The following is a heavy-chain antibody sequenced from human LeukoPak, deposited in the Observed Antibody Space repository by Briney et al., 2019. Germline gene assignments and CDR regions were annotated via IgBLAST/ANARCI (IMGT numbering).Heavy chain of an antibody. J-gene: IGHJ4*02. CDR3: ARDLVGSYYDSSGPYDY. CDR1: GFTLSTYT. CDR2: ISSSSNYI. D-gene: IGHD3-22*01. Sequence: GGSLRLSCAASGFTLSTYTMNWVRQAPGKGLEWVSSISSSSNYIYDADSVKGRFTISRDNAKNSLYLQMNSLRAEDTAVYYCARDLVGSYYDSSGPYDYWGQGTMVTVSS. V-gene: IGHV3-21*01.